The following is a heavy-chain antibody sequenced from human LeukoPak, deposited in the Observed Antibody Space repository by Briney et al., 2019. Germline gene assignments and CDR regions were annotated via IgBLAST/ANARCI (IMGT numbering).Heavy chain of an antibody. CDR3: ARVLKGRAPFDY. Sequence: SETLSLTCTVSGYSLNSGYYWGWIRQPPGKGLEWIGSIYHSGSTYYNPSLKGRVTISVDTSKNQFSLKLSSVTAADTAVYYCARVLKGRAPFDYWGQGTLVTVSS. CDR1: GYSLNSGYY. J-gene: IGHJ4*02. V-gene: IGHV4-38-2*02. CDR2: IYHSGST.